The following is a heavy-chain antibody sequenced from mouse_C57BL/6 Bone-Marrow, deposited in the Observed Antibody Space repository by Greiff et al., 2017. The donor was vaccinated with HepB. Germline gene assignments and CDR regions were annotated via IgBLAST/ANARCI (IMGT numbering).Heavy chain of an antibody. Sequence: EVHLVESGGGLVQPGGSLKLSCAASGFTFSDDYTYWVRQSPKKRLEWVAYISNGGGSNYYPATVKGRFTISRDTDKNTLYLQMSRLKSEDTAMYDDANHRYRHSGWSAYSGERTLATVSA. V-gene: IGHV5-12*01. CDR1: GFTFSDDY. J-gene: IGHJ3*01. D-gene: IGHD6-1*01. CDR3: ANHRYRHSGWSAY. CDR2: ISNGGGSN.